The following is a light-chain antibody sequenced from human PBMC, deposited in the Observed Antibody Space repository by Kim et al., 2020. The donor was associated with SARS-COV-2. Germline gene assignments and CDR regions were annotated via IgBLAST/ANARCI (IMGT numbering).Light chain of an antibody. CDR3: QHYRGT. CDR1: HIIGSW. CDR2: DAS. J-gene: IGKJ2*02. Sequence: SPLSTPVGDSVTITYRASHIIGSWLAWYPMKPGKAPKLLIYDASSLAGGVPSRFSGSVSGTEVTLTISSLQPDDFATYYCQHYRGTFGQGTKLEIK. V-gene: IGKV1-5*01.